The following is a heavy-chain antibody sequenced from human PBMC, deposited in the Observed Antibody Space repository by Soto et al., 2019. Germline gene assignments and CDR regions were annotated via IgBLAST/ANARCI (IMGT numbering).Heavy chain of an antibody. Sequence: ASVKVSCKASGVTFSSYAISWVRQAPGQGLEWMGGIIPIFGTANYAQKFQGRVTITADESTSTAYMELSSLRSEDTAVYYCARALTGTTFPYYYYGMDVWGQGTTVTVSS. D-gene: IGHD1-7*01. J-gene: IGHJ6*02. V-gene: IGHV1-69*13. CDR3: ARALTGTTFPYYYYGMDV. CDR1: GVTFSSYA. CDR2: IIPIFGTA.